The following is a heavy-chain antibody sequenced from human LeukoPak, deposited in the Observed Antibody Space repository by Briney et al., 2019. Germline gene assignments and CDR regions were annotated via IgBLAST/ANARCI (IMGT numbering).Heavy chain of an antibody. V-gene: IGHV3-23*01. D-gene: IGHD6-19*01. J-gene: IGHJ4*02. CDR1: GFTFGNHA. CDR3: ARTVAGDN. Sequence: GSLRLSCAASGFTFGNHAMNWVRQAPGKGLEWVSAISGSGASTYFADSVRGRFTISRDNSKNTLYLQMNSLRAEDTAIYYCARTVAGDNWGQGTLVTVSS. CDR2: ISGSGAST.